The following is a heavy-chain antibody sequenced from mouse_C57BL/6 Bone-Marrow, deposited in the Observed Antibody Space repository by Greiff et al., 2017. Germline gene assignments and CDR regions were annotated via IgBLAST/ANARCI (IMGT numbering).Heavy chain of an antibody. CDR3: ARGGYYGSSWFAY. D-gene: IGHD1-1*01. CDR1: GYTFTTYP. Sequence: VQLQESGAELVKPGASVKMSCKASGYTFTTYPIEWMKQNHGKSLEWIGNFHPYNDDTKYNEKFKGKATLTVEKSSSTVYLELSRLTSDDSAVYYCARGGYYGSSWFAYWGQGTLVTVSA. CDR2: FHPYNDDT. J-gene: IGHJ3*01. V-gene: IGHV1-47*01.